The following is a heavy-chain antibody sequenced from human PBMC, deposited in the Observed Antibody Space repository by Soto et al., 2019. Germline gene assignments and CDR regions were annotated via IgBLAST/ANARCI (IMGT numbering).Heavy chain of an antibody. J-gene: IGHJ5*02. Sequence: QVQLVQSGAEVKKSGSSVKVSCKASGGTFSSYAISWVRQAPGQGLEWMGGIIPIFGTANYAQKFQGRVTITADESTSTAYMGLSSLRSEETAVYYCARGGAMTVATINNWFDPWGQGTLVAVSS. CDR1: GGTFSSYA. CDR2: IIPIFGTA. CDR3: ARGGAMTVATINNWFDP. D-gene: IGHD5-12*01. V-gene: IGHV1-69*01.